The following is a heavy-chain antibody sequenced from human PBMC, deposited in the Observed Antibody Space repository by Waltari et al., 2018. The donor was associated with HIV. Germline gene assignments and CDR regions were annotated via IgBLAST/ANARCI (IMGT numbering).Heavy chain of an antibody. CDR1: GFTFNSYS. Sequence: EVQLVESGGGPVKPGESLRLSCRASGFTFNSYSLNWVHQAQGKGLEWISSISSSGTFTHYADSVKGRFTISRDNANKSVYLQMNSLRAEDTAVYYCARDSRDNSWSLNFFDPWGQGTLVTVSS. D-gene: IGHD6-13*01. V-gene: IGHV3-21*01. CDR3: ARDSRDNSWSLNFFDP. CDR2: ISSSGTFT. J-gene: IGHJ5*02.